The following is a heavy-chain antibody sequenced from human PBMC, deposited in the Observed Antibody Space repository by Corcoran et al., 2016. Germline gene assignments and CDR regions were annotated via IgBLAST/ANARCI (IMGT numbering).Heavy chain of an antibody. V-gene: IGHV1-69*01. CDR2: IIPIFGTA. J-gene: IGHJ5*02. CDR1: GGTFSSYA. CDR3: ARERYCSGGSCYSVPEVWFDP. Sequence: QVQLVQSGAEVKKPGSSVKVSCKASGGTFSSYAINWVRQAPGQGLEWMGGIIPIFGTANYAQKFQGRVTITADESTSTAYMELSSLGSVDTAGDYCARERYCSGGSCYSVPEVWFDPWGQGTLVTVSS. D-gene: IGHD2-15*01.